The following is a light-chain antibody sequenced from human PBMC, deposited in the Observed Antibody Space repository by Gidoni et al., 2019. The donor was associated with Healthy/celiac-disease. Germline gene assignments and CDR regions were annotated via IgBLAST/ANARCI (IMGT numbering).Light chain of an antibody. CDR2: AAS. J-gene: IGKJ4*01. CDR3: QQYYRYPVT. V-gene: IGKV1-8*01. Sequence: AIRMTQSPSSFSASTGDRVTITCRASQGISSYLAWYQQKPGKAPKLLIYAASTLQSGVPSRFSGSGSGTDFTLTISCLQSEDFATYYCQQYYRYPVTFXGXTKVEIK. CDR1: QGISSY.